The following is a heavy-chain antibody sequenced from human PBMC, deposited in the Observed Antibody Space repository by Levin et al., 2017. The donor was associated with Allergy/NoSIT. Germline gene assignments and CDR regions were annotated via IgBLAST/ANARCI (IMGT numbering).Heavy chain of an antibody. D-gene: IGHD5-12*01. CDR3: SRPSGYDTYYYYGMDV. Sequence: GGSLRLSCAASGFSFSASAIHWVRQASGKGLEWVGRIRTKPNSYATAYAASMKGRFTISRDDSKNTAYLQMNSLRTEDTAVYYCSRPSGYDTYYYYGMDVWGQGTTVTVSS. V-gene: IGHV3-73*01. CDR1: GFSFSASA. CDR2: IRTKPNSYAT. J-gene: IGHJ6*02.